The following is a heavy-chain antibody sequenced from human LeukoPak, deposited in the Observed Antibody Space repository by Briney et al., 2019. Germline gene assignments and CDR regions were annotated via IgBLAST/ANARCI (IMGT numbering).Heavy chain of an antibody. D-gene: IGHD2-2*03. CDR1: GGSISSSSYY. CDR3: ARLDVVWRDFDY. V-gene: IGHV4-39*07. CDR2: IYYSGST. Sequence: SETLSLTCTVSGGSISSSSYYWGWIRQPPGKGLEWIGSIYYSGSTYYNPSLKSRVTISVDTSKNQFSLKLSSVTAADTAVYYCARLDVVWRDFDYWGQETLVTVSS. J-gene: IGHJ4*02.